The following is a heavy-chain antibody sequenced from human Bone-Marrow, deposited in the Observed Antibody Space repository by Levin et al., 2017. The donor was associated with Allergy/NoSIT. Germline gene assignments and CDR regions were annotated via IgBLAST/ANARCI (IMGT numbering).Heavy chain of an antibody. CDR2: INPSGGST. Sequence: GASVKVSCKASGYTFTSYYMHWVRQAPGQGLEWMGIINPSGGSTSYAQKFQGRVTMTRDTSTSTVYMELSSLRSEDTAVYYCARELGIVVVPAALTGYYGMDVWGQGTTVTVSS. J-gene: IGHJ6*02. CDR3: ARELGIVVVPAALTGYYGMDV. D-gene: IGHD2-2*03. V-gene: IGHV1-46*01. CDR1: GYTFTSYY.